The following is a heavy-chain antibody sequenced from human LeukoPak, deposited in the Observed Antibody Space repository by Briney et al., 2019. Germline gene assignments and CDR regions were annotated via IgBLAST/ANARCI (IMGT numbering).Heavy chain of an antibody. CDR3: ARGPGSYDSRDYYGGFDF. J-gene: IGHJ4*02. CDR1: GGSIYRHY. CDR2: IYYDGST. Sequence: SETLSLTCTVSGGSIYRHYWSWIRQPPGKGLEWIAYIYYDGSTNDNPSLKSRATTSLDTSKNQFSLNLTSMTAADTAVYYCARGPGSYDSRDYYGGFDFWGQGIRVTVSS. V-gene: IGHV4-59*11. D-gene: IGHD3-22*01.